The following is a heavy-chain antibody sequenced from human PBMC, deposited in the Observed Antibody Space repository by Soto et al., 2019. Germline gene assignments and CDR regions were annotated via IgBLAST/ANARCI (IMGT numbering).Heavy chain of an antibody. Sequence: GAPVKVSCKASGYTFTSYGISWVRQAPGHGFEWMGWISAYNGNTNYAQKLQGRVTMTTDTSTSTAYMELRSLRSDDTAVYYCARGQLLIYYGMDVWGQGTTVTVSS. CDR3: ARGQLLIYYGMDV. V-gene: IGHV1-18*01. CDR2: ISAYNGNT. CDR1: GYTFTSYG. D-gene: IGHD1-7*01. J-gene: IGHJ6*02.